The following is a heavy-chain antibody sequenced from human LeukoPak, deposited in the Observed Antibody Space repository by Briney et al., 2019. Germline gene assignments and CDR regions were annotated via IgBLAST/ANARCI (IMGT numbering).Heavy chain of an antibody. CDR1: GFTFSGYA. V-gene: IGHV3-23*01. CDR2: TSGSGGST. Sequence: PGGSLRLSCAASGFTFSGYAMSWVRQAPGKGLEWVSATSGSGGSTYYADSVKGRFTISRDNSKNTLYLQMNSLRAEDTAVYYCAKDHDSSGYYHVWGQGTLVTVSS. D-gene: IGHD3-22*01. CDR3: AKDHDSSGYYHV. J-gene: IGHJ4*02.